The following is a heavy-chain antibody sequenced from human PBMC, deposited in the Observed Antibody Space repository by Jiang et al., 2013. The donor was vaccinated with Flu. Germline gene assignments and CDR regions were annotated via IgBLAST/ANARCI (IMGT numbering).Heavy chain of an antibody. V-gene: IGHV3-23*01. CDR1: GFTFSSYG. D-gene: IGHD4-17*01. Sequence: VQLLESGGGLVQPGGSLRLSCAASGFTFSSYGMNWVRQAPGKGLEWVSVIGGSGGNTRYAESVKGRFTISRDNSKNTLYLQMNGLRADDSAIYYCALDYGDYDVTDYWGREPWSPSPQ. CDR3: ALDYGDYDVTDY. J-gene: IGHJ4*02. CDR2: IGGSGGNT.